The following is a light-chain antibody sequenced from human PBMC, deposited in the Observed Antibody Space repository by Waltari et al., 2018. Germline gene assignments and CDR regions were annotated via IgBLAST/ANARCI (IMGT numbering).Light chain of an antibody. J-gene: IGLJ2*01. V-gene: IGLV2-14*03. CDR2: DVS. CDR1: SSDVGGYNC. CDR3: SSKTSSSTVV. Sequence: QSALTQPASVSGSPGQSITISCTGTSSDVGGYNCVSWYQHHPGKAPKLLVFDVSNLPSGASNRFSGSKSGNTASLTIAGLQAGDEADYYCSSKTSSSTVVFGGGTKLTVL.